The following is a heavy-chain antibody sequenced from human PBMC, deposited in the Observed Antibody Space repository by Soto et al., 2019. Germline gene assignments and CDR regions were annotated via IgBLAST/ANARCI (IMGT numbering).Heavy chain of an antibody. CDR3: AKDRHADDIWTFDL. Sequence: GGSLRLSCAASGFTFSSYAMNWVRQAPGKGLEWVAGIFPGGSTYYANSVKGRFTISRDHSQSSVFLQMSSLRDEDTAVYYCAKDRHADDIWTFDLWGQGTLVTVSS. D-gene: IGHD3-9*01. J-gene: IGHJ4*02. CDR1: GFTFSSYA. V-gene: IGHV3-23*03. CDR2: IFPGGST.